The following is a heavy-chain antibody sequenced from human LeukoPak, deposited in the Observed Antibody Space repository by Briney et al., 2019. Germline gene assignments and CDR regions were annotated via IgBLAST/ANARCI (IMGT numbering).Heavy chain of an antibody. CDR2: INHSGST. V-gene: IGHV4-34*01. CDR1: GGSFSGYY. CDR3: ASPHYYYDSSGYPS. D-gene: IGHD3-22*01. Sequence: NPSETLSLTCAVYGGSFSGYYWSWIRQPPGKGLEWIGEINHSGSTNYNPSLKSRVTISVDTSKNQFPLKLSSVTAADTAVYYCASPHYYYDSSGYPSWGQGTLVTVSS. J-gene: IGHJ4*02.